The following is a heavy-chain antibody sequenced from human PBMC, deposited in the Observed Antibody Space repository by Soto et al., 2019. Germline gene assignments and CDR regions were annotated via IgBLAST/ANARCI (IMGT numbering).Heavy chain of an antibody. D-gene: IGHD3-10*01. J-gene: IGHJ6*02. CDR3: LTQGFGPLHGLVDV. CDR2: TSYSGST. Sequence: SETLSLTCTFSAGSFSPISNHYCSWIRQPPGKGLEWIGYTSYSGSTSSNPSLKSRLIISVDTSQNQGSLKLATVTAADTAVYYCLTQGFGPLHGLVDVWGQGTTVTVSS. CDR1: AGSFSPISNHY. V-gene: IGHV4-59*08.